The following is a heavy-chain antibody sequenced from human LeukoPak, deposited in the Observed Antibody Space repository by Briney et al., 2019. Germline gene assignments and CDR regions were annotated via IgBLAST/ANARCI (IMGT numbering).Heavy chain of an antibody. CDR2: INHSGST. D-gene: IGHD3-10*01. V-gene: IGHV4-34*01. CDR3: AASVWFGELIDSP. J-gene: IGHJ5*02. Sequence: KPSETLSLTCAVYGGSFSGYYWSWIRQPPGKGLEWIGEINHSGSTNYNPSLKSRVTISVDTSKNQFSLKLSSVTAADTAVYYCAASVWFGELIDSPWGQGTLVTVSS. CDR1: GGSFSGYY.